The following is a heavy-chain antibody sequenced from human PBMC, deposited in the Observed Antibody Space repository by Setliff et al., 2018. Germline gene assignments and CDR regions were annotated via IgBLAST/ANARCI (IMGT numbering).Heavy chain of an antibody. V-gene: IGHV4-4*07. J-gene: IGHJ6*03. CDR3: AREQWLDPPGYYYMDV. CDR1: GSSTSSYY. Sequence: PSETLSLTCTVSGSSTSSYYWSWIRQPAGKGLEWIGHIYIGGSANYNPSLKSRVTMSIDTSKNQFSLKLNSVTAADMAVYYCAREQWLDPPGYYYMDVWAKGTTVTVSS. CDR2: IYIGGSA. D-gene: IGHD6-19*01.